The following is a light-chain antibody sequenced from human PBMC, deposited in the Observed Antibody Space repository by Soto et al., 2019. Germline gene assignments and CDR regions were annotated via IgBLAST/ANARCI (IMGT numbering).Light chain of an antibody. CDR1: QSVSSN. Sequence: EIVMTQSPVTLSVSPGERATLSCRASQSVSSNLAWYQQKPGQAPRLLIYDASTRATGIPARFSGSGSGTEFTLTISSLQSEDFAVYYCQQYNNWPLSFGQGTKVDIK. CDR2: DAS. V-gene: IGKV3-15*01. J-gene: IGKJ1*01. CDR3: QQYNNWPLS.